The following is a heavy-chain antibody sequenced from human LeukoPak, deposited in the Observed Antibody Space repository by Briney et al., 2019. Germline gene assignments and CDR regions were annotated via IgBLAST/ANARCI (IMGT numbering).Heavy chain of an antibody. CDR3: AKSPPKGYCSSTSCYLNAFDI. J-gene: IGHJ3*02. CDR2: ISYDGSNK. Sequence: GGSLRLSCAASGFTFSSYGMHWVRQAPGKGLEWVAVISYDGSNKYYVDSVKGRFTISRDNSKNTLYLQMNSLRAEDTAVYYCAKSPPKGYCSSTSCYLNAFDIWGQGTMVTVSS. D-gene: IGHD2-2*01. CDR1: GFTFSSYG. V-gene: IGHV3-33*05.